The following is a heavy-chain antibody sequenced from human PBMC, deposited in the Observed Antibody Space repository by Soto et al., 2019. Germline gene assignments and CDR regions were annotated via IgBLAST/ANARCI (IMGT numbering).Heavy chain of an antibody. Sequence: SETLSLTCTVSGGSISSYYWSWIRQPPGKGLEWIGYIYYSGSTNYNPSLKSRVTISVDTSKNQFSLKLSSVTAADTAVYYGARVGGESRDDYRNYYYYYMGVWGKGTTVTVSS. V-gene: IGHV4-59*01. CDR1: GGSISSYY. CDR3: ARVGGESRDDYRNYYYYYMGV. D-gene: IGHD5-12*01. J-gene: IGHJ6*03. CDR2: IYYSGST.